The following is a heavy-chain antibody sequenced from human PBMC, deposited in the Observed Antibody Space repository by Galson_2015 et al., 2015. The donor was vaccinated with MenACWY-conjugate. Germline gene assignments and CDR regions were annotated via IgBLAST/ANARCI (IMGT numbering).Heavy chain of an antibody. CDR1: GFTFSSYG. CDR3: AKEVHFSSSGGKFFDY. V-gene: IGHV3-30*18. Sequence: SLRLSCAASGFTFSSYGMHWVRQAPGKGLEWVAVISYDGSNKYYADSVKGRFTISRDNSKNTLYLQMNSLRAEDTAVYYCAKEVHFSSSGGKFFDYWGQGTLVTVSS. CDR2: ISYDGSNK. J-gene: IGHJ4*02. D-gene: IGHD6-19*01.